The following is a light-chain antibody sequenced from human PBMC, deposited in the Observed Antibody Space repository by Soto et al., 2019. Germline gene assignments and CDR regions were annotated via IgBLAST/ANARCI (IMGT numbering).Light chain of an antibody. Sequence: DIQMTQSPSSMSESVGDRVTITCRASQGISTYLNWYHQKPGKAPKLLIYAASSLQSGVPSRFSGSGSETDFTLTISSLQPEDFATYSCQQSYSTTWTFGQGTKVDI. V-gene: IGKV1-39*01. J-gene: IGKJ1*01. CDR3: QQSYSTTWT. CDR2: AAS. CDR1: QGISTY.